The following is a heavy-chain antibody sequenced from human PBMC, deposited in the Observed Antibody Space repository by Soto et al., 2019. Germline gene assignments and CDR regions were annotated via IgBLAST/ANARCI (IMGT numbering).Heavy chain of an antibody. J-gene: IGHJ4*02. V-gene: IGHV3-23*01. D-gene: IGHD2-2*01. Sequence: GGSLRLSCAASGFTLSSNAMTWVRQAPGKGLEWVSTVTGGGDITYYADSVKGWFTISRDTSKNTLHLQMNSLRAEDTAIYYCARSLGTSYYAAIDYWGQGTQVTVSS. CDR2: VTGGGDIT. CDR1: GFTLSSNA. CDR3: ARSLGTSYYAAIDY.